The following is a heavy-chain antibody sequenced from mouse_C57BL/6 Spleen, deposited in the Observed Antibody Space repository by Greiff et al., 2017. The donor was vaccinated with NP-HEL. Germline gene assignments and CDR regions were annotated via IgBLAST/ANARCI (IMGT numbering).Heavy chain of an antibody. J-gene: IGHJ3*01. CDR3: AGHEEGDYGSSYGFAY. CDR1: GYTFTEYT. V-gene: IGHV1-62-2*01. D-gene: IGHD1-1*01. CDR2: FYPGSGSI. Sequence: VQLQQSGAELVKPGASVKLSCKASGYTFTEYTIHWVKQRSGQGLEWIGWFYPGSGSIKYNEKFKDKATLTADKSSSTVYMELSRVTSEDSAVYFCAGHEEGDYGSSYGFAYWGQGTLVTVSA.